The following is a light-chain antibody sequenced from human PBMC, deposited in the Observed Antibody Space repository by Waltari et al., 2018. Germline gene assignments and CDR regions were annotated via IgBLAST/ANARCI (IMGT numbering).Light chain of an antibody. J-gene: IGLJ2*01. CDR2: DVN. Sequence: QSALTQPASVSGPPGTSITISCPGPSRDVGGYNYVSWYQQHPGKAPKLMIFDVNNRPSGVSNRCSGSKSGNTASLTISGLQAEDEADYYCSAYISSSTLELFGGGTRLTVL. V-gene: IGLV2-14*03. CDR1: SRDVGGYNY. CDR3: SAYISSSTLEL.